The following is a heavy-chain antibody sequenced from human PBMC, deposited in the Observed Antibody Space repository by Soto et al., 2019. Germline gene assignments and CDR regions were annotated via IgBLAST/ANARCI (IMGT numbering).Heavy chain of an antibody. CDR1: GGSISSSNW. V-gene: IGHV4-4*02. Sequence: ETLSLTCAVSGGSISSSNWWSWVRQPPGKGLEWIGEIYHSGSTYYNPSLKSRVTISVDKSKNQFSLKLSSVTAADTAVYYCARVTYYYDSSGSVGFGYWGQGTLVTVSS. CDR3: ARVTYYYDSSGSVGFGY. D-gene: IGHD3-22*01. J-gene: IGHJ4*02. CDR2: IYHSGST.